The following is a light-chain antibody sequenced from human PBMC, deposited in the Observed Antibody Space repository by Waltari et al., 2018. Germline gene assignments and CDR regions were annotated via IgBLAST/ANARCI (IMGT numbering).Light chain of an antibody. J-gene: IGLJ2*01. CDR2: RNY. Sequence: QSVLTQPPSASGTPGQRVTISCSGSSSNIGSNYVYWYQQLPGTAPKLLIYRNYQRPSGVPDRFSGSKSGTSASLAISGLRSEDEVDYYCAAWDDSLSGVVFGGGTKLTVL. CDR3: AAWDDSLSGVV. CDR1: SSNIGSNY. V-gene: IGLV1-47*01.